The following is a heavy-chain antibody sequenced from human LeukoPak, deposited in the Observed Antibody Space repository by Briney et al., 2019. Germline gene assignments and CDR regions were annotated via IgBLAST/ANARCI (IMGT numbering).Heavy chain of an antibody. CDR2: ISGSGGST. CDR1: GFTFSSYA. Sequence: GGSLRLSCAASGFTFSSYAMSWVRQAPGKGLEWVSVISGSGGSTYYADSVKGRFTISRDNSKNTLYLQMDSLRAEDTALYYCVRSLRSADFWGQGTLVTVSS. V-gene: IGHV3-23*01. J-gene: IGHJ4*02. CDR3: VRSLRSADF.